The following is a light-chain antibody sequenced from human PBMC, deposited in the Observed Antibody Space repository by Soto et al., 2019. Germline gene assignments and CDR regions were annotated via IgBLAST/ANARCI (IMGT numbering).Light chain of an antibody. J-gene: IGKJ1*01. CDR3: LQYYSYWT. CDR2: KAS. Sequence: DFQMTQSPSILSASVGDRVTITCRASQSISSWLAWYQQKPGKAPKPLIYKASSLESGVPSRFSGSGSGTEFTLTISSLQDDDFANYYCLQYYSYWTFGQGTKVEIK. V-gene: IGKV1-5*03. CDR1: QSISSW.